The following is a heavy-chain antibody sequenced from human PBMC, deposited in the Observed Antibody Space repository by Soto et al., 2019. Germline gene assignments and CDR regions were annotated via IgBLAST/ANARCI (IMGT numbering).Heavy chain of an antibody. CDR1: GDSISSGGYY. CDR2: IYASGNT. Sequence: QVQLLESGPGLVRPSQNLSLTCTVSGDSISSGGYYWTWIRQHPGEGLQWIAYIYASGNTYYNPSIRSRVSISADTSRNQFVMRFNSVTAADTALYFCARVSTYGDGGTQVWFDNWGQGVLVTVSS. J-gene: IGHJ5*02. CDR3: ARVSTYGDGGTQVWFDN. V-gene: IGHV4-31*03. D-gene: IGHD2-8*01.